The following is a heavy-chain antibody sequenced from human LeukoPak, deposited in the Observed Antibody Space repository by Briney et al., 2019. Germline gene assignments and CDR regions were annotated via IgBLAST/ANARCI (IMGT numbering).Heavy chain of an antibody. D-gene: IGHD2-21*01. J-gene: IGHJ3*02. V-gene: IGHV4-59*08. CDR1: GGAISSYH. CDR2: IHYSGST. CDR3: ARSVSWGLLVRDDAFDI. Sequence: TSETLSLTCTVSGGAISSYHWIWIRQPPGKGLEWIGYIHYSGSTNYNPSLKSRVTTSVDTSKKQFSLKLRSVTAADTAVYYCARSVSWGLLVRDDAFDIWGQGTMVTVSS.